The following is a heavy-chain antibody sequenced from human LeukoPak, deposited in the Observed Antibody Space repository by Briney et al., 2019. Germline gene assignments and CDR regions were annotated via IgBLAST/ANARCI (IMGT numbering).Heavy chain of an antibody. Sequence: GGSLRLSCAASGFTFSSYAMSWVRQAPGKGLQWVSAISSSGDNTEYADSVKGRFTISRDNSKNTLYLQMSSLRAEDTAVYYCAKCSTTCYGNWFDPWGQGTLVTVSS. CDR2: ISSSGDNT. V-gene: IGHV3-23*01. CDR1: GFTFSSYA. J-gene: IGHJ5*02. D-gene: IGHD2-2*01. CDR3: AKCSTTCYGNWFDP.